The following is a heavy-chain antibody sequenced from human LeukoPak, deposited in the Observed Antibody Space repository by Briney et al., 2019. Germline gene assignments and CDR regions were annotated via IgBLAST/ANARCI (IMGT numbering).Heavy chain of an antibody. D-gene: IGHD5-24*01. CDR2: ISGSGGST. J-gene: IGHJ4*02. Sequence: PGGSLRLSCAASGFTFSSYAMSWVRQAPGKGLEWVSAISGSGGSTYYADSVKGRFTISRDNPKNTLYLQMNRLRAEDTDVYYCAKDRLATRTFDYWGQGTLVTVSS. V-gene: IGHV3-23*01. CDR3: AKDRLATRTFDY. CDR1: GFTFSSYA.